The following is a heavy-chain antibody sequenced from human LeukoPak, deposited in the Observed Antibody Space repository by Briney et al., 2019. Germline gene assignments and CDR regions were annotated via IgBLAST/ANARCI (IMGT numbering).Heavy chain of an antibody. J-gene: IGHJ4*02. CDR1: GYTLTAFS. CDR2: FDPEDGET. V-gene: IGHV1-24*01. D-gene: IGHD6-6*01. Sequence: GASVKVSSKVSGYTLTAFSMHCVRQDLGKGLGWMGGFDPEDGETIYAQKFQGRVTMTEDTSTDTAYMELSSLRSEDTAVYYCATDNKRSSSDYWGQGTLVTVSS. CDR3: ATDNKRSSSDY.